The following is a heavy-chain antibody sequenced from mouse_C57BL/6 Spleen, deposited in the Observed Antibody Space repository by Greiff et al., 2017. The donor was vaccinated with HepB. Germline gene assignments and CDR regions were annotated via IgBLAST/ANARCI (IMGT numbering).Heavy chain of an antibody. Sequence: EVMLVESGGDLVKPGGSLKLSCAASGFTFSSYGMSWVRQTPDKRLEWVATISSGGSYTYYPDSVKGRFTISRDNAKNTLYLQMSSLKSEDTAMYYCARGYYGSSHGYFDYWGQGTTLTVSS. CDR3: ARGYYGSSHGYFDY. J-gene: IGHJ2*01. D-gene: IGHD1-1*01. CDR1: GFTFSSYG. V-gene: IGHV5-6*01. CDR2: ISSGGSYT.